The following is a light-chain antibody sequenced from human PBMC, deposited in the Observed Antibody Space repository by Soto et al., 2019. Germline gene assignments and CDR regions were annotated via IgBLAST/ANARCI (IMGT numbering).Light chain of an antibody. CDR2: EGS. J-gene: IGLJ1*01. Sequence: QSALTQPASVSGSPGQSITISCTGTSSDVGSYNLVSWCQQHPGKAPKLMIYEGSKRPSGVSNRFSGSKSGNTASLTISGLQAEDEADYYCCSYAGSSTFLYVFGTGTKLTVL. CDR1: SSDVGSYNL. V-gene: IGLV2-23*03. CDR3: CSYAGSSTFLYV.